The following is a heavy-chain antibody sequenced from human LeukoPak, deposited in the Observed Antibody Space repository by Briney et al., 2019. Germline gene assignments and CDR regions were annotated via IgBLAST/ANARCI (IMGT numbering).Heavy chain of an antibody. CDR2: IYYSGSA. Sequence: SETLSLTCTVSGGSVSIGTYYWSWLRQPPGKGLEWIGYIYYSGSAHYNPSLRSRVTISVDTSQNQFFLKLSSVTAADTAVYYCARDPVGGIPYGFDIWGQGTMVTVSS. CDR1: GGSVSIGTYY. D-gene: IGHD2-21*01. V-gene: IGHV4-61*01. J-gene: IGHJ3*02. CDR3: ARDPVGGIPYGFDI.